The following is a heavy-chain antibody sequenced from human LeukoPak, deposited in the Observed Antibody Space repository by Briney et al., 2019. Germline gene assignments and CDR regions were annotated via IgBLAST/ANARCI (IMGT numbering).Heavy chain of an antibody. CDR2: IYPGDSDT. Sequence: GESLQISCKGSGYRFTSYWIGWVRQMPGKGLEWMGIIYPGDSDTRYSPSFQGQFTISADKSISTAYLQWSSLKASDTAMYYCARLQWELLLSGAFDIWGQGTMVTVSS. V-gene: IGHV5-51*01. CDR3: ARLQWELLLSGAFDI. D-gene: IGHD1-26*01. CDR1: GYRFTSYW. J-gene: IGHJ3*02.